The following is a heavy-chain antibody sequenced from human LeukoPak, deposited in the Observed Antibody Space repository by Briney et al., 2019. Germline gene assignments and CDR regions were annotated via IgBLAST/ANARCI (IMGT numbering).Heavy chain of an antibody. Sequence: PSETLSLTCTVSGGSISSSRYYWGWVRQSPGKGLEWIGTVHCSGTAYYNPSLKSRVTISVDTSKNQFSLKLSSVTAADTAVYYCARAHNPGYFDYWGQETLVTVSS. J-gene: IGHJ4*02. CDR3: ARAHNPGYFDY. D-gene: IGHD2-21*01. CDR2: VHCSGTA. CDR1: GGSISSSRYY. V-gene: IGHV4-39*07.